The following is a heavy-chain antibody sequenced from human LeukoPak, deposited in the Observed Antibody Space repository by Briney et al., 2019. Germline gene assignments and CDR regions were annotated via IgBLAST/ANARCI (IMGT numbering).Heavy chain of an antibody. V-gene: IGHV3-30*18. CDR3: AKDLRQQLVRGYYYYGMDV. D-gene: IGHD6-13*01. Sequence: GGSLRLSCAASGFTFSSYGMHWVRQAPGKGLEWVAVISYDGSNKYYADSVKGRFTISRDNSENTLYLQMNSLRAEDTAVYYCAKDLRQQLVRGYYYYGMDVWGQGTTVTVSS. J-gene: IGHJ6*02. CDR1: GFTFSSYG. CDR2: ISYDGSNK.